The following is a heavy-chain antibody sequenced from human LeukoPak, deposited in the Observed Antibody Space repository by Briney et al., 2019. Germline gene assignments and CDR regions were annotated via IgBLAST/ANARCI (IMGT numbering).Heavy chain of an antibody. CDR1: GGSVSSGSYY. CDR3: ASQGDDYVFDY. CDR2: IYYSGST. J-gene: IGHJ4*02. Sequence: PLETLSLTCTVSGGSVSSGSYYWSWIRQPPGKGLEWIGYIYYSGSTNYNPSLKSRVTISVDTSKNQFSLKLSSVTAADTAVYYCASQGDDYVFDYWGQGTLVTVSS. D-gene: IGHD4-17*01. V-gene: IGHV4-61*01.